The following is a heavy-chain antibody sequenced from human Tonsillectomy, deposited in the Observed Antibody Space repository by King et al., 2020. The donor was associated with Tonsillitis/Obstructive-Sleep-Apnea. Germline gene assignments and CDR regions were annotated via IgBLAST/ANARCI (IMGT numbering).Heavy chain of an antibody. D-gene: IGHD2-15*01. CDR1: GYTFTSYG. Sequence: VQLVESGAEVKKPGASVKVSCKASGYTFTSYGISWVRQAPGQGLEWMGWISAYNGDTNYAQKFQGRVTMTTDTSTSTAYMELRSLRSDDTAVYYCAGARGIVVVVPPHVFDIWGQGTMVPLSS. V-gene: IGHV1-18*01. CDR2: ISAYNGDT. CDR3: AGARGIVVVVPPHVFDI. J-gene: IGHJ3*02.